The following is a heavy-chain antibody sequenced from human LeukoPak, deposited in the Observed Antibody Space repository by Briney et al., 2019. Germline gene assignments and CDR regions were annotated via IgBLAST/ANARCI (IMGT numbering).Heavy chain of an antibody. D-gene: IGHD3-10*01. J-gene: IGHJ5*02. V-gene: IGHV1-18*01. CDR1: GYTFTSYG. CDR3: ARDPTYGSGSLNWFDP. Sequence: ASVKVSCKASGYTFTSYGISWVRQAPGQGLEWMGWISAYNGNTNYAQKLQGRVTMTTDTSTSTAYMELRRLRSDDTAVYYRARDPTYGSGSLNWFDPWGQGTLVTVSS. CDR2: ISAYNGNT.